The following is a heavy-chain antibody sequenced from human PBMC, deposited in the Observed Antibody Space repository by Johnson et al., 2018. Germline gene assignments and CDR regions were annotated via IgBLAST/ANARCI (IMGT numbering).Heavy chain of an antibody. D-gene: IGHD6-19*01. CDR3: AKDRQWLVELDY. J-gene: IGHJ4*02. Sequence: VQLVQSGGGLVQPGGSLRLSCAASGFTFSSYAMSWVRQAPGKGLEWVSAISGSGSTTYYADSVKGRFIISRDNSKNMLYLQMNNLRAEDKAVYYCAKDRQWLVELDYWGQGTLVIVSS. V-gene: IGHV3-23*04. CDR1: GFTFSSYA. CDR2: ISGSGSTT.